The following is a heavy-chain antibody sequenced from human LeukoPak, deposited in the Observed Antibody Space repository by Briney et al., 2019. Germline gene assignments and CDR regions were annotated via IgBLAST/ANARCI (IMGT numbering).Heavy chain of an antibody. CDR3: ARVHGDYGDY. Sequence: SETLSLTCAVYGGSFSGYYWSWIRQPPGKGLEWIGEINHSGSTNYNPSLKSRVTISVDTSKNQFSLKLSSVTAADTAVYYCARVHGDYGDYWGQGTLVTVSS. CDR1: GGSFSGYY. J-gene: IGHJ4*02. CDR2: INHSGST. V-gene: IGHV4-34*01. D-gene: IGHD4-17*01.